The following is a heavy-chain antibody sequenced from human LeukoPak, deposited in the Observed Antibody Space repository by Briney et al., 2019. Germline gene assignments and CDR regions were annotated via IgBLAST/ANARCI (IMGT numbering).Heavy chain of an antibody. CDR2: ISSSSSYI. CDR3: AREGLYSGSPFDY. J-gene: IGHJ4*02. CDR1: GFTFSSYW. V-gene: IGHV3-21*01. D-gene: IGHD1-26*01. Sequence: GGSLRLSCAAAGFTFSSYWMSWVGQAPGKGLEWVSSISSSSSYIYYADSVKGRFTISRDNAKNSLYLQMNSLRAEDTAVYYCAREGLYSGSPFDYWGQGTLVTVSS.